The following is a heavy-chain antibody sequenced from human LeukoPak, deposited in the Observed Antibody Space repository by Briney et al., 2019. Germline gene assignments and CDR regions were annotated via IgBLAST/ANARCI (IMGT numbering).Heavy chain of an antibody. J-gene: IGHJ4*02. CDR1: GFTFSSYW. Sequence: GGSLRLSCAASGFTFSSYWMHWVRQAPGKGLEWVANIKQDGSEKYYVDSVKGRFTISRDNAKNSLYLQLNSLRAEDTAVYSCVRDGDTSGYTNWGQGTLVTVSS. CDR2: IKQDGSEK. CDR3: VRDGDTSGYTN. V-gene: IGHV3-7*01. D-gene: IGHD3-22*01.